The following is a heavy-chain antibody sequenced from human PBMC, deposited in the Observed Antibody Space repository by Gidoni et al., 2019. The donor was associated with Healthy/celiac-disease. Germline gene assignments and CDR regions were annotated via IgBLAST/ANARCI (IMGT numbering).Heavy chain of an antibody. CDR2: ISYDGSNK. CDR1: GFTFSSYA. Sequence: QVQLVESGGGVVQPGRSLRLSCAASGFTFSSYAMHWVRQAPGKGLEWVAVISYDGSNKYYADSVKGRFTISRDNSKNTLYLQMNSLRAEDTAVYYCARSRRDEVLDAFDIWGQGTMVTVSS. CDR3: ARSRRDEVLDAFDI. J-gene: IGHJ3*02. V-gene: IGHV3-30-3*01.